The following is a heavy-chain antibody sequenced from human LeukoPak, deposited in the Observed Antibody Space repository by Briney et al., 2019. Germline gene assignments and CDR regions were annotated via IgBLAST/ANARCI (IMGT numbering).Heavy chain of an antibody. V-gene: IGHV4-61*02. CDR2: IYTSGNT. CDR1: GGSISSGSYY. J-gene: IGHJ6*03. Sequence: SETLSLTCTVSGGSISSGSYYWSWIRQPAGRGLEWIGRIYTSGNTNYNPSLKSRVTISVDRTKNQFSLKLSSVTAADTAVYYCARDRIVVVGTVYYYYMDVWGKGTTVIVSS. CDR3: ARDRIVVVGTVYYYYMDV. D-gene: IGHD6-19*01.